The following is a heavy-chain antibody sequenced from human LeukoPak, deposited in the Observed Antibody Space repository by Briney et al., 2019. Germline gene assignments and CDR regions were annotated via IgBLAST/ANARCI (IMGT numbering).Heavy chain of an antibody. D-gene: IGHD3-10*01. V-gene: IGHV3-53*01. CDR3: ARVGEGELGNWFDP. J-gene: IGHJ5*02. CDR1: GFTVSDNY. CDR2: IYANGNT. Sequence: GGSLRLSCAVSGFTVSDNYITWVRQAPGKGLEWVSVIYANGNTYYGDSMQGRLTISRDKSKNTVFLQMNSLRVEDTAMYYCARVGEGELGNWFDPWGQGALVTVSS.